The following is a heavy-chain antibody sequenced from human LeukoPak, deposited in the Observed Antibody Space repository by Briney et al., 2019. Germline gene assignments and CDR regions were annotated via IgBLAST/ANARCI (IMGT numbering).Heavy chain of an antibody. CDR1: GFTFSSYG. V-gene: IGHV3-30*02. CDR3: AKATAIFGVVIYNAFDI. J-gene: IGHJ3*02. Sequence: PGGSLRLSCAASGFTFSSYGMHWVRQAPGKGLEWVVFIRYDGSNKYYADSVKGRFTISRDNSKNTLYLQMNSLRAEDTAVYYCAKATAIFGVVIYNAFDIWGQGTMVTVSS. CDR2: IRYDGSNK. D-gene: IGHD3-3*01.